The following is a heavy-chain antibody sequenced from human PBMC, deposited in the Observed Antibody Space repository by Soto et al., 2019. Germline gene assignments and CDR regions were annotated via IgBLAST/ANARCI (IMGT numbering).Heavy chain of an antibody. CDR2: INAGNGNT. D-gene: IGHD6-19*01. CDR3: ARAVAVPADFDD. V-gene: IGHV1-3*01. Sequence: ASVKVSCKASGYTFTSYGISWVRQAPGQRLEWMGWINAGNGNTKYSQKFQGRVTITRDTSASTAYMELSSLRSEDTAVYYCARAVAVPADFDDWGPGTLVTGSS. CDR1: GYTFTSYG. J-gene: IGHJ4*02.